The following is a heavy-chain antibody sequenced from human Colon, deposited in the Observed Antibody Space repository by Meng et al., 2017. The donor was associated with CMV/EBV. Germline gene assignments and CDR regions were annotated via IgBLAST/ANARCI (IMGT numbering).Heavy chain of an antibody. CDR2: IYASGST. Sequence: CPVSGDSISSGSYYWSWIRQPAGKGLEWIGHIYASGSTNYNPSLKSRVTVSVDTSKNQFSLKLSSVTAADTAVYYCAREFWDSSGFDYWGQGTLVTVSS. D-gene: IGHD3-22*01. V-gene: IGHV4-61*09. CDR3: AREFWDSSGFDY. CDR1: GDSISSGSYY. J-gene: IGHJ4*02.